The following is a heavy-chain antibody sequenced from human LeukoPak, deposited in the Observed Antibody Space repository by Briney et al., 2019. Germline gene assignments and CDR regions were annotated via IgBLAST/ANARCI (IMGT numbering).Heavy chain of an antibody. V-gene: IGHV3-23*01. Sequence: GGSLRLSCAASGFTFSSYAMSWVRQSPGKGLEWVSVISGGGGSTYYADTVKGRFTISRDNSKNTLYLQMNSLRADDTAVYYCAKFYDISTGYSDYWGQGTLVTVSS. CDR3: AKFYDISTGYSDY. CDR1: GFTFSSYA. CDR2: ISGGGGST. J-gene: IGHJ4*02. D-gene: IGHD3-9*01.